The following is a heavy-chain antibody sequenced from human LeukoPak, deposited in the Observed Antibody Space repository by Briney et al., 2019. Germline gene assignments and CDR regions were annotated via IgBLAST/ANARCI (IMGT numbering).Heavy chain of an antibody. Sequence: GGSLRLSCAASGFTFSSYAMSWVRQAPGKGLEWVSAISGSGGSTYYADSVKGRFTISRDNSKNTLYLQMNSLRAEDTAVYYCAKDPGVVPAASYFDCWGQGTLVTVSS. CDR2: ISGSGGST. V-gene: IGHV3-23*01. CDR1: GFTFSSYA. J-gene: IGHJ4*02. CDR3: AKDPGVVPAASYFDC. D-gene: IGHD2-2*01.